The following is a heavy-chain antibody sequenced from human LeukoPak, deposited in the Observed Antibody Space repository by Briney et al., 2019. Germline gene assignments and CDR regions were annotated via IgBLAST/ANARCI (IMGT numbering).Heavy chain of an antibody. D-gene: IGHD3-16*02. CDR3: AKVKDDGYLKNYLDY. CDR1: GFTFSNYG. Sequence: QTGGSLRFSCAASGFTFSNYGMHWVRQAPGKGLEWVAVISYDGSNKYYADSVKGRFTISRDKSKNTLYLQMNSLRAEDTSMYYCAKVKDDGYLKNYLDYWGQGTLVTVSS. J-gene: IGHJ4*02. CDR2: ISYDGSNK. V-gene: IGHV3-30*18.